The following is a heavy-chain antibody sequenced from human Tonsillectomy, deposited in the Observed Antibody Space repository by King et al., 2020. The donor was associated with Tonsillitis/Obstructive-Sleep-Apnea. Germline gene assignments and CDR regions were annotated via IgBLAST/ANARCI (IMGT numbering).Heavy chain of an antibody. Sequence: VQLVESGGGLVKPGGSLRLSCAASGFTFRYYTMNWVRQAPGKGLEWVSSISSSDTYIYYADSLKGRFTISRDKAKKSLYLQMNSLRAEDTAVYYCARAGPQYPSSSDYFDYWGQGTLVTVSS. D-gene: IGHD6-6*01. CDR3: ARAGPQYPSSSDYFDY. V-gene: IGHV3-21*01. CDR1: GFTFRYYT. J-gene: IGHJ4*02. CDR2: ISSSDTYI.